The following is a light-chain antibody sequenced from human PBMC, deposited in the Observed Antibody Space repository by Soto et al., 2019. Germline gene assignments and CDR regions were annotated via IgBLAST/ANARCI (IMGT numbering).Light chain of an antibody. CDR1: SSDVGGYNY. CDR3: SSYTSSSTRY. CDR2: DVS. V-gene: IGLV2-14*01. Sequence: QSALTQPASVSGSPGQSITISCTGTSSDVGGYNYVSWYQKHPGKAPKLMIYDVSNRPSGVSNRFSGSKSGNTASLTISGLQAEDEADYYCSSYTSSSTRYFGTGTKVTVL. J-gene: IGLJ1*01.